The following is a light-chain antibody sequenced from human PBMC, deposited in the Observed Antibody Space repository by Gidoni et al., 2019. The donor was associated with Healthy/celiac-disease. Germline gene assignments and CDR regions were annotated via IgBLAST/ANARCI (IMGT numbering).Light chain of an antibody. J-gene: IGKJ1*01. CDR1: QSVLYSSNNKNY. CDR2: WAS. V-gene: IGKV4-1*01. CDR3: QQYYRLGT. Sequence: DIVMTQSPDSLAVSLGERATINCKSSQSVLYSSNNKNYLAWYQQKPGQPPKLLIYWASTRESGVPDRFSGSGSGTDFTLTISSLQAEDVAVYYCQQYYRLGTFXQXTKVXIK.